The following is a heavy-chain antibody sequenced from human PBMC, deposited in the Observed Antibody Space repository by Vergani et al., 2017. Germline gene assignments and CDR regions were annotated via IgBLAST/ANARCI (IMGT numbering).Heavy chain of an antibody. CDR1: GGSISSYY. Sequence: QVQLQESGPGLVKPSETLSLTCTVSGGSISSYYWSWIRQPPGKGLEWIGYIYYSGSTNYNPSLKSRVTISVDTSKNQFSLKLSSVTAADTAVYYCARAGCKCGELGFDYWGQGTLVTVSS. CDR3: ARAGCKCGELGFDY. J-gene: IGHJ4*02. CDR2: IYYSGST. D-gene: IGHD3-10*01. V-gene: IGHV4-59*01.